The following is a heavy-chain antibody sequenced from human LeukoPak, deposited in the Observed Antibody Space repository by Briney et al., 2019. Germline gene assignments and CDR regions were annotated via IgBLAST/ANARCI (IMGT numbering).Heavy chain of an antibody. Sequence: PGGSLRLSCVVSGSTISNYWMAWIRQAPGKGLEWVASIKQGGNERYYVDSVKGRLTISRDNAKNSVWLQMNDLRAEDTAIYYCSREGIWGQGTLVTVSS. CDR2: IKQGGNER. V-gene: IGHV3-7*03. D-gene: IGHD1-14*01. CDR1: GSTISNYW. J-gene: IGHJ4*02. CDR3: SREGI.